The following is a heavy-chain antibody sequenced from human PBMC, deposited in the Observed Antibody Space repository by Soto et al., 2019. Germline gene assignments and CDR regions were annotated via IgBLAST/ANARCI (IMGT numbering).Heavy chain of an antibody. J-gene: IGHJ5*02. CDR3: ARGYCSSTICYIWDNWFDP. Sequence: QVQLQESGPGLVKPSETLSLTCTVSGGSISSYYWSWIRQPPGKGLEWIGYIYYSGRTNYNPSLKSRVTISVDTSNNQFSLKLSSVTAADTAVYYCARGYCSSTICYIWDNWFDPWGQGTLVTVSS. CDR1: GGSISSYY. CDR2: IYYSGRT. D-gene: IGHD2-2*02. V-gene: IGHV4-59*01.